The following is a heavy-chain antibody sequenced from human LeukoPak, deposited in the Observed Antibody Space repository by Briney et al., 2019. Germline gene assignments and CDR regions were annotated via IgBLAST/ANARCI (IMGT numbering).Heavy chain of an antibody. Sequence: PSETLSLTCAVYGGSFSGYYWSWIRQPPGKGLEWIGEINYSGSTNYNPSLKSRVTISVDTSKKQFSLKLSSVTAADTAVYYCAIRLGYCTNGVCSLFDYWGQGTLVTVS. CDR1: GGSFSGYY. D-gene: IGHD2-8*01. J-gene: IGHJ4*02. CDR3: AIRLGYCTNGVCSLFDY. CDR2: INYSGST. V-gene: IGHV4-34*01.